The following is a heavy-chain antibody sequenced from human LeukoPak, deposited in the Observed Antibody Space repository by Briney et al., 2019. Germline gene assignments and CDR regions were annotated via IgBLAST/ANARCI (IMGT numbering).Heavy chain of an antibody. Sequence: QTLSLTPTVSLGSPSRVDYYCSCIRQPPGKGLEWIGSIYYSGSTYYNPSLKSRVTISVDTSKNQFSLKLSSVTAADTAVYYCAREIVDYYGSGSYYFDYWGQGTLVTVSS. CDR3: AREIVDYYGSGSYYFDY. CDR1: LGSPSRVDYY. D-gene: IGHD3-10*01. CDR2: IYYSGST. V-gene: IGHV4-30-4*01. J-gene: IGHJ4*02.